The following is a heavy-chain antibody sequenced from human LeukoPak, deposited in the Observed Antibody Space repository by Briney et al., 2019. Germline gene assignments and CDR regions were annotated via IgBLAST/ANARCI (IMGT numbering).Heavy chain of an antibody. CDR1: GFTFSNAW. V-gene: IGHV3-15*01. D-gene: IGHD5-24*01. J-gene: IGHJ4*02. CDR2: IKSKTDGGTT. CDR3: TTFGYSAYFDY. Sequence: PGGSLRLSCAASGFTFSNAWMSWVRQAPGKGLEWVGRIKSKTDGGTTDYTAPVKGRFTISRDDSRNTLYLQMNSLQTEDTAVYYCTTFGYSAYFDYWGQGTLVTVSS.